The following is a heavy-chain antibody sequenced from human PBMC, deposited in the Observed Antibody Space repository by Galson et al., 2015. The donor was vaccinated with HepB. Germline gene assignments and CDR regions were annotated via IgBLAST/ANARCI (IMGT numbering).Heavy chain of an antibody. V-gene: IGHV5-10-1*01. CDR3: ARHRPDDYGDYVSAFDI. Sequence: QSGAEVKKPGESLKISCKGSGYSFTSYWISWVRQMPGKGLEWMGRIVPSDSYTNYSPSFQGHVTISADKSISTAYLQWSSLKASDTAMYYCARHRPDDYGDYVSAFDIWGQGTMVTVSS. CDR1: GYSFTSYW. J-gene: IGHJ3*02. CDR2: IVPSDSYT. D-gene: IGHD4-17*01.